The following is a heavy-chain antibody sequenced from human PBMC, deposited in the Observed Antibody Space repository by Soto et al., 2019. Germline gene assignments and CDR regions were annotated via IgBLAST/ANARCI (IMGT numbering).Heavy chain of an antibody. CDR2: ISYDGSNK. J-gene: IGHJ3*02. CDR3: AKECYDSSGYYYVEAFEI. Sequence: QVQLVESGGGVVQPGRSLRLSCAASGFTFSSYGMHWVRQAPGKGLEWVAVISYDGSNKYYADSVKGRFTISRDNSKNTLYLQMNSLRAEDTAEYYCAKECYDSSGYYYVEAFEIWGQGTMVTVSS. D-gene: IGHD3-22*01. V-gene: IGHV3-30*18. CDR1: GFTFSSYG.